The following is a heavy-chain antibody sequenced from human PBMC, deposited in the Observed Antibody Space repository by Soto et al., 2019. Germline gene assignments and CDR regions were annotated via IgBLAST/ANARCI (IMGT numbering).Heavy chain of an antibody. Sequence: GESLKISCKGSGYSFTSYWIGWVRQMPGKGLEWMGIIYPGDSDTRYSPSFQGQVTISADKSISTAYLQWSSLKASDTAMYYCARLDCSGGSCYQYYFDYWGQGTLVTVYS. CDR3: ARLDCSGGSCYQYYFDY. CDR1: GYSFTSYW. V-gene: IGHV5-51*01. D-gene: IGHD2-15*01. CDR2: IYPGDSDT. J-gene: IGHJ4*02.